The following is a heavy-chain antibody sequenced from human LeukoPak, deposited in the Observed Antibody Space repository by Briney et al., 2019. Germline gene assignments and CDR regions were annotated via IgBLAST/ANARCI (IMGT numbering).Heavy chain of an antibody. D-gene: IGHD6-6*01. V-gene: IGHV3-7*01. Sequence: GGSLRLSCAASGFTFSSYWMSWVRQAPGKGLEWVANIKQDGSERYYVDSVKGRFTISRDNAKNSLYLQMNSLRAEDTAVYYCARDRQQLDKYYYYYYMDVWGKGTTVTV. CDR1: GFTFSSYW. J-gene: IGHJ6*03. CDR3: ARDRQQLDKYYYYYYMDV. CDR2: IKQDGSER.